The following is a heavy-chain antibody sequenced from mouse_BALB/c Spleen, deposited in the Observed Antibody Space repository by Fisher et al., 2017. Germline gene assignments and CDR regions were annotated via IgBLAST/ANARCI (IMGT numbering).Heavy chain of an antibody. CDR3: ARSMGPKAMDY. Sequence: KFKGKATLTVDKSSSTAYMQLKSLTSEDSAVYYCARSMGPKAMDYWGQGTSVTVSS. J-gene: IGHJ4*01. D-gene: IGHD2-3*01. V-gene: IGHV1-42*01.